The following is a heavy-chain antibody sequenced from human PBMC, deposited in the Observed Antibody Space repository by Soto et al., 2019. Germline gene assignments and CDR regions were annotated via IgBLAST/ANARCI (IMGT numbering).Heavy chain of an antibody. CDR3: ASPYYYDSSGHHPFDP. CDR2: IFSSGST. D-gene: IGHD3-22*01. J-gene: IGHJ5*02. Sequence: PSETLSLTCTVSGGSINTFYWSWVRQPAGKGLEWIGRIFSSGSTSFNPSLESRVAMSVDTSKNHFSLNLSSVTAEDTAVYYCASPYYYDSSGHHPFDPWGQGTLVTVSS. V-gene: IGHV4-4*07. CDR1: GGSINTFY.